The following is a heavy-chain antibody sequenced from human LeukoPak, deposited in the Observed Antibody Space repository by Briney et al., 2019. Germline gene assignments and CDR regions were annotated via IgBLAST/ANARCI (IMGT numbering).Heavy chain of an antibody. Sequence: AGGSLRLSCAASGFTFSSYSMNWVRQAPGKGLEWVSYISSSSSTIYYADSVKGRFTISRDNAKNSLYLQMNSLRDEDTAVYYCARYHDYVWGSYRYSYGMDVWGQGTMVTVSS. CDR1: GFTFSSYS. V-gene: IGHV3-48*02. J-gene: IGHJ6*02. CDR2: ISSSSSTI. D-gene: IGHD3-16*02. CDR3: ARYHDYVWGSYRYSYGMDV.